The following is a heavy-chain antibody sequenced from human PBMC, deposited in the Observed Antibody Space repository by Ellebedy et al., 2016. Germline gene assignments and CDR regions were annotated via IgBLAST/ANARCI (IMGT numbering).Heavy chain of an antibody. CDR2: INPSGGST. J-gene: IGHJ3*02. D-gene: IGHD2-21*02. CDR1: GYTFTSYY. V-gene: IGHV1-46*04. Sequence: ASVKVSCKASGYTFTSYYMHWVRQAPGQGLEWMGIINPSGGSTSYAQKLQGRVTMTRDTSTSTVYMELSSLRSDDTAVYYCARDEAVGGSIVVVTAADAFDIWGQGTMVTVSS. CDR3: ARDEAVGGSIVVVTAADAFDI.